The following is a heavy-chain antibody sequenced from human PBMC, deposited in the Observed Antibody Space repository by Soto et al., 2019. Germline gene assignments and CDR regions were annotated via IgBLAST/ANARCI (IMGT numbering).Heavy chain of an antibody. CDR2: IIPIFGTA. CDR1: GGTFSSYA. V-gene: IGHV1-69*05. J-gene: IGHJ4*02. Sequence: QVQLVQSGAEVKKPGSSVKVSCKASGGTFSSYAISWVRQAPGQGLEWMGGIIPIFGTANYAQKFQGRVTITXXEXTXXAYMELSSLRSEDTAVYYCARAASGDSSGLGHFDYWGQGTLVTVSS. CDR3: ARAASGDSSGLGHFDY. D-gene: IGHD3-22*01.